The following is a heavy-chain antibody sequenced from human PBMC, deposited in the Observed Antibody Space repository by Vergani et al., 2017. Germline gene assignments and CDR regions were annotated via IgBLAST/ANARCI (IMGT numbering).Heavy chain of an antibody. D-gene: IGHD5-12*01. J-gene: IGHJ6*02. V-gene: IGHV4-39*01. CDR1: GGSISSSSYY. CDR2: IYYSGST. CDR3: ARLYSGYDFGMDV. Sequence: QLQLQESGPGLVKPSETLSLTCTVSGGSISSSSYYWGWIRQPPGKGLEWIGSIYYSGSTYYNPSLKSRVTISVDTSKNQFSLKLSSVTAADTAVYYCARLYSGYDFGMDVWGQGTTVTVSS.